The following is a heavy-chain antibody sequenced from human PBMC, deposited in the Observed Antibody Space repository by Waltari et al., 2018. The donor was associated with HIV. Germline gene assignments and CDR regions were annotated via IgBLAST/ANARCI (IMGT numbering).Heavy chain of an antibody. CDR2: INPNSGGT. V-gene: IGHV1-2*06. Sequence: QVQLVQSGAEVKKPGASVKVSCKASGYTFTGYYMHWVRQAPGQGLDWMGRINPNSGGTNYSQKFHGRVTMTRDTSISTAYMELSRLRSDDTAVYYCARGDYCSSTSCYINGMDVWGQGTTVTVSS. CDR1: GYTFTGYY. D-gene: IGHD2-2*02. CDR3: ARGDYCSSTSCYINGMDV. J-gene: IGHJ6*02.